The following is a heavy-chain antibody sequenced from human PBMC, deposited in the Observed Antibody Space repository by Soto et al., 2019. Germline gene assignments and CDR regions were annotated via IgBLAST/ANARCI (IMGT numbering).Heavy chain of an antibody. CDR1: GGTFSSYT. V-gene: IGHV1-69*02. D-gene: IGHD2-21*01. CDR3: ALNSGRPYCGGDRYSSAFDI. Sequence: SVKVSCKASGGTFSSYTISWVRQAPGQGLEWMGRIIPILGIANYAQKFQGRVTITADKSTSTAYMELSSLRSEDTAVYYCALNSGRPYCGGDRYSSAFDIWGQWTMVTVSS. CDR2: IIPILGIA. J-gene: IGHJ3*02.